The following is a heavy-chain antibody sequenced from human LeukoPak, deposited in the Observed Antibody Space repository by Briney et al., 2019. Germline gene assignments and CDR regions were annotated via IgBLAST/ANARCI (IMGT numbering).Heavy chain of an antibody. V-gene: IGHV4-31*03. CDR3: ARARYCSSTSCYGGFDY. Sequence: PSETLSLTCTVSGGSISSGGYYWSWIRQHPGKGLEWIGYIYYSGSTYYNPSLKSRVTISVDTSKNQFSLKLSSVTAADTAVYYCARARYCSSTSCYGGFDYWGQGTLVTVSS. D-gene: IGHD2-2*01. CDR2: IYYSGST. CDR1: GGSISSGGYY. J-gene: IGHJ4*02.